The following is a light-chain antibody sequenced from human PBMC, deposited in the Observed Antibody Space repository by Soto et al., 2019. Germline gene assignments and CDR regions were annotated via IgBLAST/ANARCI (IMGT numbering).Light chain of an antibody. V-gene: IGKV1-17*01. CDR1: QGIRSD. CDR2: AAS. Sequence: IKLTQSAAALSTTIGRTIKSIGRASQGIRSDLGWYQQKPGKAPKRLIYAASSLQSGVPLRFSGSGSGTEFTLTISSLQPEDVATYYCLQHNNDPLTFGGGTKVDIK. CDR3: LQHNNDPLT. J-gene: IGKJ4*01.